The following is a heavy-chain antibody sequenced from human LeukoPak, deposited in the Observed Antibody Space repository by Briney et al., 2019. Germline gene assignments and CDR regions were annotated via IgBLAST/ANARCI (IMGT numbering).Heavy chain of an antibody. Sequence: SGGSLRLSCAASGFTFSSYEMNWVRQAPGKGLEWVSHISGSGSTIFYADSVKGRFTISRDNAKNFLYLQMNSLRAEDTAVYYCARDGYNSLDYWGQGTLVTVSS. CDR1: GFTFSSYE. CDR2: ISGSGSTI. V-gene: IGHV3-48*03. J-gene: IGHJ4*02. CDR3: ARDGYNSLDY. D-gene: IGHD5-24*01.